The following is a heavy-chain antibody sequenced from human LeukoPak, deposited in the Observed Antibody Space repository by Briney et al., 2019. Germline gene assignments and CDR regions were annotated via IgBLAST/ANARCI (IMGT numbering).Heavy chain of an antibody. D-gene: IGHD4-11*01. CDR2: IYSGGST. Sequence: GGSLRLSCAASGFTFSSYAMSWIRQAPGKGLEWVSVIYSGGSTYYADSVKGRFTISRHNSENTLYLQMNSLRAEDTAVYYCARGMTNPFDYWGQGTLVTVSS. V-gene: IGHV3-53*04. CDR1: GFTFSSYA. J-gene: IGHJ4*02. CDR3: ARGMTNPFDY.